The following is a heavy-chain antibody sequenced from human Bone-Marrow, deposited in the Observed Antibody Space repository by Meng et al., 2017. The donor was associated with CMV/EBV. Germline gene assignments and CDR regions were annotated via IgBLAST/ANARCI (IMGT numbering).Heavy chain of an antibody. D-gene: IGHD1-1*01. CDR2: INHSGST. CDR1: GGSFSGYY. V-gene: IGHV4-34*01. J-gene: IGHJ4*02. Sequence: GSLRLSCAVYGGSFSGYYWSWIRQPPGKGLEWIGEINHSGSTNYNPSLKSRVTISVDTSKNQFSLKLSSVTAADTAVYYCARGRTTWGYWGQGTRVTVSS. CDR3: ARGRTTWGY.